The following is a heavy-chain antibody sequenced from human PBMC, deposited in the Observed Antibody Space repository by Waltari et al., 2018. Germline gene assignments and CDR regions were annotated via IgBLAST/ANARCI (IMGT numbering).Heavy chain of an antibody. CDR1: GFPFGSAW. D-gene: IGHD5-12*01. CDR2: IRSKTDGGTT. CDR3: AYRYSDNGK. Sequence: EVQLVESGGGLAKPGESFRLSCAASGFPFGSAWLNWGRQAPGKGLEWVGRIRSKTDGGTTDYAAPVRGRFTISRDDSKNTLSLQMDSLKAEDTAVYYCAYRYSDNGKWGQGTLVTVSS. J-gene: IGHJ4*02. V-gene: IGHV3-15*07.